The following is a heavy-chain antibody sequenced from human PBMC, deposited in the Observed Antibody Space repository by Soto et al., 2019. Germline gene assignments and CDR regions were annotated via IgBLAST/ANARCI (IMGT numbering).Heavy chain of an antibody. J-gene: IGHJ4*02. CDR2: ISYDANNR. D-gene: IGHD3-16*01. CDR3: ATAFPMGAPFYFDY. CDR1: GFNFRAYG. V-gene: IGHV3-30*03. Sequence: GGSLRLSCVVSGFNFRAYGMHWVRQAPGRGLEWVAFISYDANNRNYGDSVKGRFTISRDNFKNTLFLQMSSLKDEDTAWYYCATAFPMGAPFYFDYWGQGTLVTVSS.